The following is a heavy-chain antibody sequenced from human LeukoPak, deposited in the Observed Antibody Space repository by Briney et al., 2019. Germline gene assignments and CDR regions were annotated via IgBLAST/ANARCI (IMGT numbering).Heavy chain of an antibody. D-gene: IGHD5-12*01. V-gene: IGHV1-69*08. CDR3: VRSGYDYDWFDP. CDR2: IIAILNTA. J-gene: IGHJ5*02. Sequence: SVKVSCKASGGSFSDYSISWVRQAPGQGLEWMGRIIAILNTAHYAQKFQGRFTITADKSTTTVYMELSSLRSDDTAVYYCVRSGYDYDWFDPWGQGTLVTVSS. CDR1: GGSFSDYS.